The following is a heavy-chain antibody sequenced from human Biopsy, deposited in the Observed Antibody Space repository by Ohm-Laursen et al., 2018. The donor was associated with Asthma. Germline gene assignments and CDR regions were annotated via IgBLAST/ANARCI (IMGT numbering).Heavy chain of an antibody. CDR3: AGTFHFWSPYHAEHFHL. Sequence: SLRLSCAAAGFTYGDYWMSWVRQVPGKGLEWVANIKHDGSEKNHVDSLKGRFTISRDNAKNSLYLQMISLSAEDTAVYYCAGTFHFWSPYHAEHFHLWGQGTLVTVSS. V-gene: IGHV3-7*01. CDR2: IKHDGSEK. D-gene: IGHD3-3*02. CDR1: GFTYGDYW. J-gene: IGHJ1*01.